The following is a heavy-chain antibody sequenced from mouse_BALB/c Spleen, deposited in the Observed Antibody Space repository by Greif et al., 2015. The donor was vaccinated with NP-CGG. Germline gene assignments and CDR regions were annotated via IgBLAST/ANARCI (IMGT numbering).Heavy chain of an antibody. CDR2: IRLKSNNYAT. CDR3: TRDMPFDY. V-gene: IGHV6-6*02. CDR1: GFTFSNYW. Sequence: EVQLVESGGGLVQPGGSMKLSCVASGFTFSNYWMNWVRQSPEKGLEWVAEIRLKSNNYATHYAESVKGRFTISRDDSKSSVYLQMNNLRAEDTGIYYCTRDMPFDYWGQGTTLTVSS. D-gene: IGHD6-5*01. J-gene: IGHJ2*01.